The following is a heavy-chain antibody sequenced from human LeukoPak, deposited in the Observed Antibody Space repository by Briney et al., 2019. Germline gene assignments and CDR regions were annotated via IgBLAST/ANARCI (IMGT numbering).Heavy chain of an antibody. CDR1: GFTSSNAW. J-gene: IGHJ4*02. V-gene: IGHV3-15*01. CDR3: TTLGPYYYDSSGYYGFDY. D-gene: IGHD3-22*01. Sequence: MPGGSLRLSCAASGFTSSNAWMSWVRQAPGKGLEWVGRIKSKTDGGTTDYAAPVKGRFTISRDDSKNTLYLQMNSLKTEDTAVYYCTTLGPYYYDSSGYYGFDYWGQGTLVTVSS. CDR2: IKSKTDGGTT.